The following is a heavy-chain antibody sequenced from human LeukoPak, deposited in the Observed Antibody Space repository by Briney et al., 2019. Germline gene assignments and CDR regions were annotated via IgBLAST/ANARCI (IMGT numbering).Heavy chain of an antibody. CDR3: ARHDFAGGPTHYLDY. Sequence: PSETLSLTCTVSGVSISTSPYYWSWIRQPPGKGLEWIGSISYSGSTYYNPSLKSRVTISVDTSKNQFSLKLSSVTAADTAVYYCARHDFAGGPTHYLDYWGQETLVTVSS. D-gene: IGHD3/OR15-3a*01. J-gene: IGHJ4*02. V-gene: IGHV4-39*01. CDR1: GVSISTSPYY. CDR2: ISYSGST.